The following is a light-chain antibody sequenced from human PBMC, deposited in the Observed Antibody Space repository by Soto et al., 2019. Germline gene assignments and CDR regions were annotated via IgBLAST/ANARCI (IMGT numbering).Light chain of an antibody. J-gene: IGKJ1*01. CDR3: QQSNNWPWT. CDR1: QSVSGK. V-gene: IGKV3-15*01. Sequence: EVLMTQSPATLSVSPGERATLSCRASQSVSGKLAWEQQKPGQAPRLLIYDASTRATGSPARFSGSGSGTEFTLTISSLQSEDFAVYYCQQSNNWPWTFGQGTKVEIK. CDR2: DAS.